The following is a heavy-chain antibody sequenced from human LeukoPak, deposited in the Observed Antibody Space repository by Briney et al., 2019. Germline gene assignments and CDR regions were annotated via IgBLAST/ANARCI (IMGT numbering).Heavy chain of an antibody. CDR3: ARAEMTTVTLDY. CDR1: GGSISSSSYY. V-gene: IGHV4-39*07. CDR2: IYYSGST. D-gene: IGHD4-17*01. Sequence: PSETLSLTCTVSGGSISSSSYYWGWIRQPPGKGLEWIGSIYYSGSTYYNPSLKSRVTISVDTSKNQFSLKLSSVTAADTAVYYCARAEMTTVTLDYWGQGTLVTVAS. J-gene: IGHJ4*02.